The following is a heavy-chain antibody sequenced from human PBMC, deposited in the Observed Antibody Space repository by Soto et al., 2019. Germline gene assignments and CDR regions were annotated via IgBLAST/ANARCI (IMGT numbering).Heavy chain of an antibody. J-gene: IGHJ3*02. CDR1: GFTFSDHH. CDR3: ARDESRGSSTAFDI. V-gene: IGHV3-72*01. D-gene: IGHD3-10*01. Sequence: GGSLRLSCAASGFTFSDHHIDWVRQAPGKGLEWVGRSRNKAKSYTTEYAASVKGRFTISRDDSRSSLLLQMHSLKIEDTAMYYCARDESRGSSTAFDIWGQGTMVTVSS. CDR2: SRNKAKSYTT.